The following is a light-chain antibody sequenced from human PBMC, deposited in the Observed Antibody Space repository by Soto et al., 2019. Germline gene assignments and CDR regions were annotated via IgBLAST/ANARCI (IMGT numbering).Light chain of an antibody. V-gene: IGKV2-29*03. CDR3: MQAIDIPWT. CDR2: EVS. Sequence: ILMTQTPLSLSIIPGQTASISRKSSQSLLHSDGKTYFYWYVQKAGQAPQPLIYEVSNRFSGVPERFSGSGSRTDFTLKISRVEADDVGIYYCMQAIDIPWTFGQGTKVDI. CDR1: QSLLHSDGKTY. J-gene: IGKJ1*01.